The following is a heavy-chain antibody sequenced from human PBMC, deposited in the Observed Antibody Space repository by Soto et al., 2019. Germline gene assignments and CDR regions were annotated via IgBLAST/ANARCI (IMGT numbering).Heavy chain of an antibody. CDR3: ARYTYTSRYSFFGMDA. Sequence: PGGSLRLSCTTSGFTFSDYAISWFRQAPGKGLEWVGVIRNKAYGATTDYAASVKGRFAISRDDSKSTAYLQMNSVTTEDTAVYFCARYTYTSRYSFFGMDAWGHGTTVTVSS. CDR2: IRNKAYGATT. V-gene: IGHV3-49*03. CDR1: GFTFSDYA. D-gene: IGHD2-15*01. J-gene: IGHJ6*02.